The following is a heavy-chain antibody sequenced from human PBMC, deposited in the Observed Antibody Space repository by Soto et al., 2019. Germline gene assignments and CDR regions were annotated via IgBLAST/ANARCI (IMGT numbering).Heavy chain of an antibody. Sequence: EVQLVESGGGLVQPGGSLRLSCAASGFTFSSYWMHWVRQAPGEGLVWVSRINTDGSTRSYADSVKGRFTISRDNAKNPLFLQMNSLRPEDTAVYYCARVASGAYHFDYWGQGTLVT. V-gene: IGHV3-74*01. CDR1: GFTFSSYW. D-gene: IGHD3-3*02. CDR2: INTDGSTR. J-gene: IGHJ4*02. CDR3: ARVASGAYHFDY.